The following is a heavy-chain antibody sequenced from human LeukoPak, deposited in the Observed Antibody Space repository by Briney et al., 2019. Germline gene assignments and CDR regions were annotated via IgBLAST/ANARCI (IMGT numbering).Heavy chain of an antibody. V-gene: IGHV3-74*01. J-gene: IGHJ6*02. CDR2: INIDGSST. Sequence: GGSLRLSCEASGFSFSSYWMHWVRQAPGKGLVWVSRINIDGSSTTYADSVKGRFTISRDNAKNTLYLQMSSLRAEDTAVYYCARDRDGYNGMDVWGQGTTVTVSS. CDR1: GFSFSSYW. D-gene: IGHD5-24*01. CDR3: ARDRDGYNGMDV.